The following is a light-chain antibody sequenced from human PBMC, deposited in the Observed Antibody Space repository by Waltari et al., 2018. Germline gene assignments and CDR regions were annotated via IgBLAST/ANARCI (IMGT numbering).Light chain of an antibody. Sequence: EIVMTQSPATLSVSPGERATLSCRASQSVSSNLAWYQQKPGQAPRLLIYGASTRATGIPARFSGSGSGTEFTLTISSLQSEDFAVYYCHSRTFGQGTKVEIK. CDR3: HSRT. CDR2: GAS. V-gene: IGKV3-15*01. J-gene: IGKJ1*01. CDR1: QSVSSN.